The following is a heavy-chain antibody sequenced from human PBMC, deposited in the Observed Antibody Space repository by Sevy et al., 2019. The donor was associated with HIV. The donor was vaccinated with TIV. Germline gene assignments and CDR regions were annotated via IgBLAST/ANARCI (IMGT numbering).Heavy chain of an antibody. CDR1: GFTFSSYS. Sequence: GEALKISCAASGFTFSSYSMNWVRQAPGKGLEWGSYISSSSSTIYYADSVKGRVTISRDNAKNTPYLQMNSLRAEDTAVYYCARDHSPFIVVVVAANYGMDVWGQGTTVTVSS. CDR2: ISSSSSTI. J-gene: IGHJ6*02. CDR3: ARDHSPFIVVVVAANYGMDV. D-gene: IGHD2-15*01. V-gene: IGHV3-48*01.